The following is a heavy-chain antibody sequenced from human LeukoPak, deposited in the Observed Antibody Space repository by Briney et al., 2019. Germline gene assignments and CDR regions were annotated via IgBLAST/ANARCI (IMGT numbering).Heavy chain of an antibody. Sequence: GGSPRLSCAASGFTFSSYWMHWVRQAPGKGLVWVSRINSDGSSTSYADSVKGRFTISRDNAKNTLYLQMNSLRAEDTAVYYCARGPLLIEQWLNYYYYYGMDVWGQGTTVTVSS. V-gene: IGHV3-74*01. CDR1: GFTFSSYW. CDR3: ARGPLLIEQWLNYYYYYGMDV. CDR2: INSDGSST. D-gene: IGHD6-19*01. J-gene: IGHJ6*02.